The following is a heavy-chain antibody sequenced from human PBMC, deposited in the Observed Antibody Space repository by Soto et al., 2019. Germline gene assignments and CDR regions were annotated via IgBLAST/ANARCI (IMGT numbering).Heavy chain of an antibody. J-gene: IGHJ4*02. V-gene: IGHV4-39*07. Sequence: SETLSLTCTVSGGSISSSSYYWGWIRQPPGKGLEWIGSIYYSGSTYYNPSLKSRVTISVDTSKNQFSLKLSSVTAADTAVYYCARVGGADQLDYWGQGTLVTV. CDR2: IYYSGST. D-gene: IGHD2-2*01. CDR3: ARVGGADQLDY. CDR1: GGSISSSSYY.